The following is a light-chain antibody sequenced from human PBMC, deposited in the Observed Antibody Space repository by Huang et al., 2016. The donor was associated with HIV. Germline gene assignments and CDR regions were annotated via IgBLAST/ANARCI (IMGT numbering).Light chain of an antibody. J-gene: IGKJ3*01. CDR2: GAS. CDR3: QQYERPPDT. V-gene: IGKV3-20*01. CDR1: QSVGIY. Sequence: EIVLTQSPVTLSLSPGERATLSCRASQSVGIYLAWYQQKPGQAPRLLIYGASMRVTGIPDRCSGGGSGTDFTLSISRLEPEDFAVYYCQQYERPPDTFGPGTKVNIK.